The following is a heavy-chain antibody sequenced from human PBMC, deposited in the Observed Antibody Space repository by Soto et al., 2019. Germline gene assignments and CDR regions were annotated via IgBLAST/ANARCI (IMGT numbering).Heavy chain of an antibody. V-gene: IGHV3-23*01. CDR3: ARVSLGASTIADYSYYGMDV. CDR1: GFTFSSYA. CDR2: ISGSAGST. J-gene: IGHJ6*02. Sequence: EVQLLESRGALVQPGGSLRLSCAASGFTFSSYAMTWVRQAPGKGLEWVSGISGSAGSTHYADSVKGRSIISRDNSKSTLSLQINNLRAEDTAVYYCARVSLGASTIADYSYYGMDVWGQGTMVTVSS. D-gene: IGHD1-26*01.